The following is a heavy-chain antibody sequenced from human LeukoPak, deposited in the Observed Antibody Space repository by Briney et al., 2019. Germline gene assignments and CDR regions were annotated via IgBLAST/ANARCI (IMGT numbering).Heavy chain of an antibody. CDR1: GFTFSSYA. D-gene: IGHD1-26*01. CDR3: AKDLIVGATKVPYFDY. J-gene: IGHJ4*02. Sequence: PGGSLRLSCAASGFTFSSYAMSWVRQAPGKGREWVSGISGSGGSTNYAASVKGRFTISRDNSKNTLYLQMNSLRAEDTALYYCAKDLIVGATKVPYFDYWGQGTLVTVSS. CDR2: ISGSGGST. V-gene: IGHV3-23*01.